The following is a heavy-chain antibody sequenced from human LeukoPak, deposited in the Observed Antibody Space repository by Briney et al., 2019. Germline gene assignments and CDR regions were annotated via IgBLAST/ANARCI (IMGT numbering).Heavy chain of an antibody. CDR1: GGSFSGYY. V-gene: IGHV4-34*01. J-gene: IGHJ5*02. D-gene: IGHD1-1*01. CDR3: ARGRITKYNWFDP. CDR2: INHSGST. Sequence: SETLCLTCAVSGGSFSGYYWSWIRQPPGKGLEWIADINHSGSTNYNPSLKSRVTISVDTSKNQFSLKLSSVTAADTAVYYCARGRITKYNWFDPWGQGTLVTVSS.